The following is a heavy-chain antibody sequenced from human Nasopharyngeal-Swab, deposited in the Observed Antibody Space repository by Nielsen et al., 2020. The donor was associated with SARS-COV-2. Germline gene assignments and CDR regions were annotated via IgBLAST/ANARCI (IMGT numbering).Heavy chain of an antibody. Sequence: GSLRLSCTVSGGSISSYYWSWIRQPAGKGLEWIGRIYTSGSTNYNPSLKSRVTMSVDTSKNQFSLKLSSVTAADTAVYYCARGRYGDYGVDYYYYMDVWGKGTTVTVSS. CDR1: GGSISSYY. CDR2: IYTSGST. V-gene: IGHV4-4*07. CDR3: ARGRYGDYGVDYYYYMDV. D-gene: IGHD4-17*01. J-gene: IGHJ6*03.